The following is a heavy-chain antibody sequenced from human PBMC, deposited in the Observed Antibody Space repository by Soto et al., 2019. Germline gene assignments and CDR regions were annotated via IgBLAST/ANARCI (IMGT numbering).Heavy chain of an antibody. J-gene: IGHJ5*02. CDR2: IYWNDDK. CDR1: GFSLSTSGVG. CDR3: APSAALGLYRGIWFDP. Sequence: KESGPTLVKPTQTLTLTCTFSGFSLSTSGVGVGWIRQPPGKALEWLALIYWNDDKRYSPSLKSRLTITKDTSKNQVALTMTNMDPVDTATYYCAPSAALGLYRGIWFDPWGQGTLVTVSS. D-gene: IGHD6-25*01. V-gene: IGHV2-5*01.